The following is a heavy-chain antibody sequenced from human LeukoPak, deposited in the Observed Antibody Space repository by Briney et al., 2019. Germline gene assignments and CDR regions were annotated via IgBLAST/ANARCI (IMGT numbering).Heavy chain of an antibody. D-gene: IGHD6-19*01. V-gene: IGHV3-53*01. Sequence: PGGSLRLSCAASGFTVSSNYMSWVRQGPGKGLEWVSLIYSGGTTYYAESVKGRFTISRDNSKNTLYLQMNSLRAEDTAVYYCARLSGWFDYWGQGTLVTVSS. CDR2: IYSGGTT. CDR1: GFTVSSNY. J-gene: IGHJ4*02. CDR3: ARLSGWFDY.